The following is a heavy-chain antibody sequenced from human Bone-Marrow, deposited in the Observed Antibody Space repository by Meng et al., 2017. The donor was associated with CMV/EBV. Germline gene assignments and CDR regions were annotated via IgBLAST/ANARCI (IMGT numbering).Heavy chain of an antibody. D-gene: IGHD1-7*01. CDR3: AILTGTTSHYYYYGMDV. Sequence: SETLSLTCTVSGGSISSSSYYWGWIRQPPGKGLEWIGSIYYSGSTYYNPSLKSRVTISVDTSKNQFSLKLSSVTAADTAVYCCAILTGTTSHYYYYGMDVWGQGTTVTVSS. J-gene: IGHJ6*02. CDR1: GGSISSSSYY. V-gene: IGHV4-39*07. CDR2: IYYSGST.